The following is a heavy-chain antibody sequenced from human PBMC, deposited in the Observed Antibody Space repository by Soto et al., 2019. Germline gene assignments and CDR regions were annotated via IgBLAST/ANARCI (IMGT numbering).Heavy chain of an antibody. CDR2: IQQDGSEK. CDR3: AREPAIQVDY. V-gene: IGHV3-7*01. CDR1: GFTFSSYW. Sequence: EVQLVESGGGLVQPGGSLRLSCAASGFTFSSYWMSWVRQAPGKGLEWVANIQQDGSEKNYVDSVKGRFTISRDNAKTSLYLQMNSLRAEDTAVYYCAREPAIQVDYWGQGILVTVSS. J-gene: IGHJ4*02.